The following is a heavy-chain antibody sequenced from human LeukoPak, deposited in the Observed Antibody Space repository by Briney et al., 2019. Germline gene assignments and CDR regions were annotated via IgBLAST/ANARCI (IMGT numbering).Heavy chain of an antibody. CDR1: GFTFSRYW. CDR2: IKYDGSED. Sequence: GGSLRLSCAASGFTFSRYWMSWMRQAPGKGLEWVANIKYDGSEDYYVDSVKGRFTISRDNAKNTLYLQLNSLRVEDTAVYYCKSGGAAPGSFDYWGQGTLVTVSP. J-gene: IGHJ4*02. CDR3: KSGGAAPGSFDY. V-gene: IGHV3-7*01. D-gene: IGHD1-1*01.